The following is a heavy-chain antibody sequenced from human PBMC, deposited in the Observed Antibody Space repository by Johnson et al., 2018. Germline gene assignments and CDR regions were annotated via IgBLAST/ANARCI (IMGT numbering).Heavy chain of an antibody. D-gene: IGHD3-10*01. CDR2: ISYDESNE. CDR1: GFTFSSYG. Sequence: VQLVESGGGVVQPGRSLRLSCAASGFTFSSYGMHWVRQAPGTGLEWVAVISYDESNEYYADSVKGRFTISRDNSKNTLYQQMNSLRAEDTALYYCAKESYYGSGSRRSFDIWGQGTMVTVSS. J-gene: IGHJ3*02. CDR3: AKESYYGSGSRRSFDI. V-gene: IGHV3-30*18.